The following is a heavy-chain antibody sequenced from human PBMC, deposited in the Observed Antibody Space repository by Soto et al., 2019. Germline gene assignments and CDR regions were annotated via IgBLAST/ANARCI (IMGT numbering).Heavy chain of an antibody. CDR3: ARVPLYCSSTSCYALYYYGMDV. D-gene: IGHD2-2*01. CDR1: GYTFTSYG. V-gene: IGHV1-18*01. J-gene: IGHJ6*02. Sequence: QVQLVQSGAEVKKPGASVKVSCKASGYTFTSYGVSWVRQAPGQGLEWMGWISAYNGNTNYAQKLQGRVTMTTDTSPSTAYMELRSLRSDDTAVYYCARVPLYCSSTSCYALYYYGMDVWGQGTTVTVSS. CDR2: ISAYNGNT.